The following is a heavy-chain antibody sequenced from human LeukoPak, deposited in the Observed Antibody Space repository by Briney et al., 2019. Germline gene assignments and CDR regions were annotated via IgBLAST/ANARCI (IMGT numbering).Heavy chain of an antibody. D-gene: IGHD3-9*01. V-gene: IGHV3-23*01. CDR1: GFTLCIYA. CDR2: LSGSGGST. CDR3: AKDPSIDILTGYFFDY. J-gene: IGHJ4*02. Sequence: GGSLTLCCAACGFTLCIYAMSGARQAPGKGLVGFSALSGSGGSTYYADSVKGRFTISRDNSKNTLYLQMNSLRAEDTAVYYCAKDPSIDILTGYFFDYWGQGTLVTVSS.